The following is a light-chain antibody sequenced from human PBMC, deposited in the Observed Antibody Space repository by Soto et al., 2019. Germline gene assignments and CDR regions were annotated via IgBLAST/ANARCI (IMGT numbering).Light chain of an antibody. Sequence: EIVLTQSPGTLSLSPGERATLSCRASRSVNNNYLAWYQQKPGQAPRLLIFGASSRATGIPDRFIGSGSGTEFILTISRLEPEDFAVYYCQQYGSSGTFGQGTKVEIK. CDR1: RSVNNNY. V-gene: IGKV3-20*01. CDR2: GAS. J-gene: IGKJ1*01. CDR3: QQYGSSGT.